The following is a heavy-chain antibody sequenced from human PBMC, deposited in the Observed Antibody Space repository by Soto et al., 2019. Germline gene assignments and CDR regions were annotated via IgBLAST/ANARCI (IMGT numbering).Heavy chain of an antibody. V-gene: IGHV4-30-4*01. CDR3: AGELSNSPEYFDF. D-gene: IGHD6-6*01. CDR1: GGSIGSDYYY. CDR2: IYYSGRT. J-gene: IGHJ4*02. Sequence: SETLSLSCTVSGGSIGSDYYYWRWIRQPPGKGLEWIGYIYYSGRTAYTPSLKSRIIISIDTSKNQFSLSLNSLNAADTAVYYCAGELSNSPEYFDFWGLGTLVTFSS.